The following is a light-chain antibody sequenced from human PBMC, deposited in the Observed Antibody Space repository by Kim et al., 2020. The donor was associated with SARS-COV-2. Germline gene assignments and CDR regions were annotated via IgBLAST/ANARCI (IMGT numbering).Light chain of an antibody. CDR2: DAS. Sequence: SATVRDRVTITCQASQDISNYLNWYHQKPGKAPKLLIYDASYLETGVPSRFSGSGSGTDFTFTISSLQPEDIATYYCQQYDNLPSFGGGTKVDIK. CDR1: QDISNY. V-gene: IGKV1-33*01. CDR3: QQYDNLPS. J-gene: IGKJ4*01.